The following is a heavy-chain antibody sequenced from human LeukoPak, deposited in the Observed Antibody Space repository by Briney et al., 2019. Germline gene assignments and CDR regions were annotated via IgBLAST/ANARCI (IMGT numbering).Heavy chain of an antibody. V-gene: IGHV1-2*02. CDR2: INPNSGGT. J-gene: IGHJ5*02. CDR3: ARRQWGDWFDP. D-gene: IGHD1-26*01. CDR1: GYTFTGYY. Sequence: EASVTVSCKASGYTFTGYYMHWVRQAPGQGLEWMGWINPNSGGTNYAQKFQGRVTMTRDTSISTAYMELSRLRSDDTAVYYCARRQWGDWFDPWGQGTLVTVSS.